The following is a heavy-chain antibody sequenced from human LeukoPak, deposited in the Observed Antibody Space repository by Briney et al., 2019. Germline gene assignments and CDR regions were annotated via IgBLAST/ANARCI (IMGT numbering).Heavy chain of an antibody. J-gene: IGHJ4*02. Sequence: GGSLRLSCAASGFTVSSNYMSWVRQAPGKGLEWVSVIYSGGSTYYADSVKGRFAISRDNSKNTLYLQMNSLRAEDTAVYYCARTTMVRGRGLDYWGQGTLVTVSS. D-gene: IGHD3-10*01. CDR2: IYSGGST. CDR3: ARTTMVRGRGLDY. V-gene: IGHV3-53*01. CDR1: GFTVSSNY.